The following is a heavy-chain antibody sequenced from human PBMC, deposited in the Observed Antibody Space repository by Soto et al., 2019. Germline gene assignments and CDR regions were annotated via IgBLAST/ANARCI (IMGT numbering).Heavy chain of an antibody. J-gene: IGHJ6*02. D-gene: IGHD2-21*02. V-gene: IGHV4-59*01. Sequence: PSETLSLTCTVSGGSISWYYWNWLRQPPGKGLEWIGYMYNTGSTVYNPSFKSRVTISVDTSKSQFSLKLNSVTAADTAVYYCARDLWGYCGTDCYPLDVWGQGTTVT. CDR2: MYNTGST. CDR3: ARDLWGYCGTDCYPLDV. CDR1: GGSISWYY.